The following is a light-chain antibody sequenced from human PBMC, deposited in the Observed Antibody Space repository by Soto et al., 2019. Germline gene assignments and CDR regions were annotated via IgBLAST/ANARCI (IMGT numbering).Light chain of an antibody. CDR1: SSDVGSYNL. CDR3: CSYAGSSTFGV. J-gene: IGLJ3*02. Sequence: QSALTQPASVSGSPGQSITISCTGTSSDVGSYNLVSWYQQHPGKAPKLMIYEVSKRPSGVSNRFSGSKSGNTASLTISGLHAEDEADYYCCSYAGSSTFGVFGGGTQLTVL. CDR2: EVS. V-gene: IGLV2-23*02.